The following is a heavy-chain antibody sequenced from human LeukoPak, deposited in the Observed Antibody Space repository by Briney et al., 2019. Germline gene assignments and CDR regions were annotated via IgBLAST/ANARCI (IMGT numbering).Heavy chain of an antibody. CDR3: ARGARIPYCSSTSCLPDDY. Sequence: ASVKVSCKASGYTFTSYDINWVRQATGQGLEWMGWMNPNSGNTGYAQKFQGRVTMTRNTSISTAYMELSSLRSEDTAVYYCARGARIPYCSSTSCLPDDYWGQGTLVTVSS. J-gene: IGHJ4*02. D-gene: IGHD2-2*01. CDR2: MNPNSGNT. CDR1: GYTFTSYD. V-gene: IGHV1-8*01.